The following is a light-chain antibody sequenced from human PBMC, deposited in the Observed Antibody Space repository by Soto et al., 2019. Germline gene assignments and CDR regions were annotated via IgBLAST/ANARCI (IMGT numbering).Light chain of an antibody. V-gene: IGKV1-5*01. CDR1: QSISGW. J-gene: IGKJ3*01. CDR3: QQYSGYSHFT. CDR2: DAS. Sequence: DIQMTQSPSTLSASVGDRVTITCRASQSISGWLAWYQQRPGKAPKLLIYDASSLESGVPSRFSGSGSGTEFTLTIGGLQPDEFETYDCQQYSGYSHFTFGPGTKVDIK.